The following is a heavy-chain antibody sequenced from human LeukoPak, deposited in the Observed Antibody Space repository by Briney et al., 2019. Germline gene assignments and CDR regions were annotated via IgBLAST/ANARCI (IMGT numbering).Heavy chain of an antibody. CDR2: ISWNSGSI. J-gene: IGHJ6*02. Sequence: GRSLRLSCAASGFTFDDYAMHWVRQAPGKGLEWVSGISWNSGSIGYADSVKGRFTISRDNAKNSLYLQMNSLRAEDTAVYYCARGGGNSAEFYYYYYGMDVWGQGTTVTVSS. V-gene: IGHV3-9*01. CDR1: GFTFDDYA. CDR3: ARGGGNSAEFYYYYYGMDV. D-gene: IGHD5-12*01.